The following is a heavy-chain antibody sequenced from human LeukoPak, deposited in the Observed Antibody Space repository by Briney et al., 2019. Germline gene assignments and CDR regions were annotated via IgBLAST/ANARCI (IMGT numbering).Heavy chain of an antibody. Sequence: GGSLRLSCAASGFTFSSYAMSWVRQAPGKGLERVSAISGSGGSTYYADSVKGRFTISRDNSKNTLYLQMNSLRAEDTAVYYCAKDLPMENYYDSSGYYLDAFDIWGQGTMVTVSS. V-gene: IGHV3-23*01. CDR1: GFTFSSYA. CDR3: AKDLPMENYYDSSGYYLDAFDI. D-gene: IGHD3-22*01. J-gene: IGHJ3*02. CDR2: ISGSGGST.